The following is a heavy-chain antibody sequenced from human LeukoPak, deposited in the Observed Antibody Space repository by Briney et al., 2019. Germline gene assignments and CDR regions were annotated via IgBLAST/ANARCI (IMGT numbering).Heavy chain of an antibody. J-gene: IGHJ4*02. CDR1: GGSISSSSYY. D-gene: IGHD6-13*01. CDR2: IYYSGST. Sequence: SETLSLTCTVSGGSISSSSYYWGWIRQPPGKGLEWIGSIYYSGSTYYNPSLKSRVTISVDTSKNQFSLKLSSVTAADTAVYYCARPPKPGIAAAGTTGAVYWGQGTLVTVSS. CDR3: ARPPKPGIAAAGTTGAVY. V-gene: IGHV4-39*01.